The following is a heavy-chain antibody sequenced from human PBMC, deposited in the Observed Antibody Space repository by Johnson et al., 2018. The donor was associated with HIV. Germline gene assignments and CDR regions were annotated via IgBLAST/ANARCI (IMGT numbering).Heavy chain of an antibody. V-gene: IGHV3-74*01. D-gene: IGHD3-16*01. CDR1: GLTFHDYG. CDR2: INSDGSST. CDR3: AREWGMMTFGGVIPRNAFDI. Sequence: MMLLESGGVVVQPGGSLRLSCAGSGLTFHDYGMHWVRQPPGKGLEWVSRINSDGSSTTYADSVKGRFTISRDKAKDTLHLQMNSLRAEDTAVYYCAREWGMMTFGGVIPRNAFDIWGQGTMVTVSS. J-gene: IGHJ3*02.